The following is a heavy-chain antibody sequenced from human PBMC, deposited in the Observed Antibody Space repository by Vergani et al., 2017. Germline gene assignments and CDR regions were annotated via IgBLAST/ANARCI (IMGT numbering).Heavy chain of an antibody. CDR2: ISGSGSST. CDR3: AKRSRAPFYRSSTSCPQPFDY. Sequence: EVQLLESGGGLVQPGGSLRLSCAASGFTFSSYAMSWVRQAPGKGLEWVSAISGSGSSTYYADSVKGRFTISRDNSKNTLYLQMNSLRAEDTAVYYCAKRSRAPFYRSSTSCPQPFDYWGQGTLVTVSS. D-gene: IGHD2-2*01. V-gene: IGHV3-23*01. CDR1: GFTFSSYA. J-gene: IGHJ4*02.